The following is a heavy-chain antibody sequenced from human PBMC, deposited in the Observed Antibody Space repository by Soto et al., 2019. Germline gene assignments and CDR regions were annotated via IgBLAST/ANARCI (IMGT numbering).Heavy chain of an antibody. Sequence: PGGSLRLSXAASGFTFSSYGMHWVRQAPGKGLEWVAVISYDGSNKYYADSVKGRFTISRDNSKNTLYLQMNSLRAEDTAVYYCAKDRILYGVKYYFDYWGQGTLVTVS. D-gene: IGHD4-17*01. V-gene: IGHV3-30*18. CDR3: AKDRILYGVKYYFDY. J-gene: IGHJ4*02. CDR2: ISYDGSNK. CDR1: GFTFSSYG.